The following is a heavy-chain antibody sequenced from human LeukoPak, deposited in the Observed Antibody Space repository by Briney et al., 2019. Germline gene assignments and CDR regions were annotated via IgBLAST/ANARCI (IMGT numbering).Heavy chain of an antibody. CDR1: GFTFSNYG. CDR3: AREYSSGYYFDY. Sequence: PGGSLRLSCAASGFTFSNYGMHWVRQAPGKGLEWVSHITFGGTIYYADSVKGRFIISRDNAQNSLFLQMNSLRAEDTAVYYCAREYSSGYYFDYWGQGTLVTVSS. J-gene: IGHJ4*02. CDR2: ITFGGTI. D-gene: IGHD6-19*01. V-gene: IGHV3-48*01.